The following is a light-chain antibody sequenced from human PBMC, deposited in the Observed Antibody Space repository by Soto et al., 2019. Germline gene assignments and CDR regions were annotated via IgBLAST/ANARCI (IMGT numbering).Light chain of an antibody. CDR1: RSIGTY. CDR3: QQSYDSPWT. V-gene: IGKV1-39*01. Sequence: DTQMTQSPSSLSASVGDRVTITCRASRSIGTYLNWYQRTPGKAPKTLIYAASTLQRGVPSRFRGSGSGTDFSLTITNVQPEDFAIYFCQQSYDSPWTFGQGTKVEIK. CDR2: AAS. J-gene: IGKJ1*01.